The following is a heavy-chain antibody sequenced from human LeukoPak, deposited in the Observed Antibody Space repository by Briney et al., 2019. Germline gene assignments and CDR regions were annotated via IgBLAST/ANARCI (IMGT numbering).Heavy chain of an antibody. CDR3: AREGSIYYDDSSGYLGS. CDR2: IYSGGRT. Sequence: SETLSLTCAVSGDSSTSGLYYWSWIRQPAGKGLEWIGRIYSGGRTNYNPSLKSRVTISVDTSRNQFSLKVSSVTAADTAVYYCAREGSIYYDDSSGYLGSWGQGTLVTVSS. J-gene: IGHJ5*02. CDR1: GDSSTSGLYY. V-gene: IGHV4-61*02. D-gene: IGHD3-22*01.